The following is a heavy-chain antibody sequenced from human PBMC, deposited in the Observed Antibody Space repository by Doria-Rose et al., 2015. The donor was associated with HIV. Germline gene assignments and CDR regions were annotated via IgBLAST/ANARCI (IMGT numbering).Heavy chain of an antibody. Sequence: SFSGYYWSWIRQPPGKGLEWIGEIHQSGSTNYNPSLKTRVTISVDTSKNQFSLNLRSVTAADTAVYYCARGAYYFDRSGPDFWGQGTLVTVSS. CDR1: SFSGYY. CDR2: IHQSGST. D-gene: IGHD3-22*01. J-gene: IGHJ4*02. CDR3: ARGAYYFDRSGPDF. V-gene: IGHV4-34*01.